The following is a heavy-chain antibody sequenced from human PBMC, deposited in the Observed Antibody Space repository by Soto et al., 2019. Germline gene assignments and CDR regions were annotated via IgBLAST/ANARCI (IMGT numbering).Heavy chain of an antibody. Sequence: SETLSLTCTVSGGSISSYYWCWIRQPPGKGLEWIGYIYYSGSTNYNPSLKSRVTISVDTSKNQFSLKLSSVTAADTAVYYCAGPYYYDSSGYMFDPWGQGTLVTVSS. D-gene: IGHD3-22*01. V-gene: IGHV4-59*08. CDR1: GGSISSYY. CDR2: IYYSGST. J-gene: IGHJ5*02. CDR3: AGPYYYDSSGYMFDP.